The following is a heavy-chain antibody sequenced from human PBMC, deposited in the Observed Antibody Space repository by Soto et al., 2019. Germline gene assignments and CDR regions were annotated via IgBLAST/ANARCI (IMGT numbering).Heavy chain of an antibody. Sequence: ASVKVSCKVSGYTFTSYGISWVRQAPGQGLEWMGWISAYNGNSNYAQRLQGRVTMTTDTSTSTGYMELRSLRSDDTAVYYCARDTVAVAGSFDCWGQGTLVTVSS. CDR2: ISAYNGNS. J-gene: IGHJ4*02. D-gene: IGHD6-13*01. CDR1: GYTFTSYG. V-gene: IGHV1-18*04. CDR3: ARDTVAVAGSFDC.